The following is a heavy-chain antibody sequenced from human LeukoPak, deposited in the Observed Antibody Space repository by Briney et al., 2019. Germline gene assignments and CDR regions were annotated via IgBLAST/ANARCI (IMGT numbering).Heavy chain of an antibody. D-gene: IGHD2-15*01. CDR2: INNSGST. V-gene: IGHV4-34*01. Sequence: SETLSLTCAVYGGSFSGYYWSWIRQPPGKGLEWIGEINNSGSTNYNPSPKSRVTISGDTSKNQFSLKLSSVTAADTAVYYCARGAYCSGGSCLTLNWFDPWGQGTLVTVSS. CDR3: ARGAYCSGGSCLTLNWFDP. CDR1: GGSFSGYY. J-gene: IGHJ5*02.